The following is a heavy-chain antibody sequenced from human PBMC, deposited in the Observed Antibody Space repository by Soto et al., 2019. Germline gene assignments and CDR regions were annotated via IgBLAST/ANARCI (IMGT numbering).Heavy chain of an antibody. CDR1: GGSVSSGSYY. CDR3: ARGSSSWQSFDY. Sequence: PSETLSLTCTVSGGSVSSGSYYWSWIRQPPGKGLEWIGYIYYSGSTNYNPPLKSRVTISVDTSKNQFSLKLSSVTAADTAVYYCARGSSSWQSFDYWGQGTLVTVSS. V-gene: IGHV4-61*01. CDR2: IYYSGST. D-gene: IGHD6-13*01. J-gene: IGHJ4*02.